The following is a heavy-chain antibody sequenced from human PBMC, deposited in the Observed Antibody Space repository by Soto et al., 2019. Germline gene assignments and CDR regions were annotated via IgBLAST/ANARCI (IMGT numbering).Heavy chain of an antibody. J-gene: IGHJ3*01. Sequence: QAQLLQSGAEVKKPGASVKVSCKASGYTFINYFIHWVRQAPGHRLEWIGIVDPSRGSADYAQKFQGRVTMTTDVSTRTVFMDLSSLRSEDTAVYYCARSLIGNTVDLWGQGTTVIVSS. CDR1: GYTFINYF. V-gene: IGHV1-46*01. CDR2: VDPSRGSA. CDR3: ARSLIGNTVDL. D-gene: IGHD1-7*01.